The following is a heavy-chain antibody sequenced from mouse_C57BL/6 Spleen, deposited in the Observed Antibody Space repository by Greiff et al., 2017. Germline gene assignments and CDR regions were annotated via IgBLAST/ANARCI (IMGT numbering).Heavy chain of an antibody. V-gene: IGHV1-53*01. Sequence: QVQLQQPGTELVKPGASVKLSCKASGYTFTSYWMHWVKQRPGQGLEWIGNINPSNGGTNYNEKFKSKVKLTVDKSSSTAYMQLSSLTSEDYAVYYCAREQGDYYGSSPWWYFDVWGTGTTVTVSS. CDR2: INPSNGGT. CDR1: GYTFTSYW. CDR3: AREQGDYYGSSPWWYFDV. J-gene: IGHJ1*03. D-gene: IGHD1-1*01.